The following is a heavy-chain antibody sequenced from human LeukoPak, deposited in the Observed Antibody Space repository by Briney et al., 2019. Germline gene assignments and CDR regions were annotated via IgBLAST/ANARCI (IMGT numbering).Heavy chain of an antibody. D-gene: IGHD4-17*01. CDR1: GFTFSTYA. Sequence: PGGSLRLSCAASGFTFSTYAMSWVRQAAGKGLEWVSLISGSGGGTYYADSVKGRFTISRDNSKNTLYLQLNSLRVEDTAVYYCARPLVYGDYAVGHWFDPWGQGTLVTVSS. CDR2: ISGSGGGT. J-gene: IGHJ5*02. V-gene: IGHV3-23*01. CDR3: ARPLVYGDYAVGHWFDP.